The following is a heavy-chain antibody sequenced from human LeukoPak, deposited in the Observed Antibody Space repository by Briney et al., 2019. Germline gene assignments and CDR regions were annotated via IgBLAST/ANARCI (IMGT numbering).Heavy chain of an antibody. V-gene: IGHV3-48*04. CDR3: SKDLTSDFGGDLDP. CDR2: ISSSSSTT. CDR1: GFTFSSYN. D-gene: IGHD3-10*01. J-gene: IGHJ5*02. Sequence: PGGSLRLSCAASGFTFSSYNMNWIRQAPGKGLEWVSYISSSSSTTHYADSVKGRFTISRDNAKNSLYLQMNSLRVEDAAVYYCSKDLTSDFGGDLDPWGQGTLVTVSS.